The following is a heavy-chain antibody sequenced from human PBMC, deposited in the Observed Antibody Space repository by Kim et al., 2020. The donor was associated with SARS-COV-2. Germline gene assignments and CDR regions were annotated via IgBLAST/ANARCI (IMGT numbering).Heavy chain of an antibody. CDR3: VKLWGTKVLTGTLDH. J-gene: IGHJ4*02. CDR1: EFTFSSYG. Sequence: GGSLRLSCAASEFTFSSYGIHWVRQAPGKGLEWVAVISYDGNNKYYADSVKGRFTISRDNSKNTLYLQMTSLRAEDTAVYYCVKLWGTKVLTGTLDHWGQGTLVTVSS. CDR2: ISYDGNNK. D-gene: IGHD3-9*01. V-gene: IGHV3-30*18.